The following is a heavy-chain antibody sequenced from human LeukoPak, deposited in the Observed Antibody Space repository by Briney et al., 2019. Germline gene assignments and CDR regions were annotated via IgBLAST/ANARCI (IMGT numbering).Heavy chain of an antibody. Sequence: SETLSLTCAVYGGSFSGYYWSWIRQPPGKGLEWIGEINHSGSTNYNPSLKSRVTISVDTSKNQFSLKLSSVTAADTAVYYCARGRGSGWYEDIWGQGTMVTVSS. CDR1: GGSFSGYY. V-gene: IGHV4-34*01. CDR2: INHSGST. J-gene: IGHJ3*02. D-gene: IGHD6-19*01. CDR3: ARGRGSGWYEDI.